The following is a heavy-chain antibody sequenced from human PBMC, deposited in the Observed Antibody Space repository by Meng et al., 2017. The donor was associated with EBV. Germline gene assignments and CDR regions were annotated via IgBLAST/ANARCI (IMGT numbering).Heavy chain of an antibody. D-gene: IGHD6-6*01. J-gene: IGHJ4*02. CDR1: GFSHRNRVVG. CDR3: AHIIAARPFDY. CDR2: IYWDDDK. Sequence: APTSATPQHTLALPCTFSGFSHRNRVVGVGRIRQPQGKALEWLALIYWDDDKRYSPSLKSRLTITKDTSKTQVVLTMTNMDPVDAATYYCAHIIAARPFDYWGQGTLVTVSS. V-gene: IGHV2-5*02.